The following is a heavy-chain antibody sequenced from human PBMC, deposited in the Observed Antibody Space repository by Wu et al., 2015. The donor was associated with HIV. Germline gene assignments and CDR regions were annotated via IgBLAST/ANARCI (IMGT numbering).Heavy chain of an antibody. V-gene: IGHV1-69*05. CDR2: IIPIFGTA. CDR1: EALSSYA. D-gene: IGHD6-13*01. CDR3: ARDPDPGIAAAADAFDI. Sequence: QVQLVQSGAEVKKPGSSVKVSCKASEALSSYAISWVRQAPGQGLEWMGGIIPIFGTANYAQKFQGRVTITTDESTSTAYMELSSLRSEDTAVYYCARDPDPGIAAAADAFDIWGQGIMVTVSS. J-gene: IGHJ3*02.